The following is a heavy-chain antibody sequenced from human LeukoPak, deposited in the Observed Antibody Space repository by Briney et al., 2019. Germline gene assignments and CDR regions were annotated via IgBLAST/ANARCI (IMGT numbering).Heavy chain of an antibody. D-gene: IGHD3-10*01. V-gene: IGHV3-21*01. CDR1: GFTFSSYS. Sequence: GGSLRLSCAASGFTFSSYSMNWVRQAPGKGLEWVSSISSSSSYIYYADSVKGRFTISRDNAKNSLYLQMNSLRAEDTAVYYCARGGTSVRGVIDYWGQGTLVTVSS. CDR3: ARGGTSVRGVIDY. J-gene: IGHJ4*02. CDR2: ISSSSSYI.